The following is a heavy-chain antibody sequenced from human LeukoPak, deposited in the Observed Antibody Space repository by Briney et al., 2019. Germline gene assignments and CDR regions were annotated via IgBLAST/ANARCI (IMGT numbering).Heavy chain of an antibody. D-gene: IGHD3-10*01. V-gene: IGHV3-23*01. CDR3: ANCAKYYYGSGSYFNY. J-gene: IGHJ4*02. Sequence: QPGGSLRLSCAASGFTFSSYAMSWVRQAPGKGLEWVSAISGSGGSTYYADSVKGRFTISRDNSKNTLYLQMNSLRAEDTAVYYCANCAKYYYGSGSYFNYWGQGTLVTVSS. CDR2: ISGSGGST. CDR1: GFTFSSYA.